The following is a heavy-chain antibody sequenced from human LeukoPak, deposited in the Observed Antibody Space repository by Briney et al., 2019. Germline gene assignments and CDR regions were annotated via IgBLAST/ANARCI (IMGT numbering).Heavy chain of an antibody. CDR3: ARVGAVAAVDY. D-gene: IGHD6-19*01. CDR1: GFIVSSKY. V-gene: IGHV3-66*01. J-gene: IGHJ4*02. CDR2: VYSDDNT. Sequence: GGSLRLSCAASGFIVSSKYMSWVRQAPGKGLEWVSVVYSDDNTYYADSVKGRFTISRDNSKNTLYLQMNGLRAEDTAMYYCARVGAVAAVDYWGQGTLATVSS.